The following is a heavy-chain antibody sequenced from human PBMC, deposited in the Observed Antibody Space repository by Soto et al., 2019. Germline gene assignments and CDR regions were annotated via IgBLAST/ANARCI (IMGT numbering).Heavy chain of an antibody. CDR1: GFTFSSYG. J-gene: IGHJ6*02. D-gene: IGHD4-17*01. CDR2: IWYDGSNK. CDR3: AANGDYAGYYYGMDV. Sequence: GGSLRLSCAASGFTFSSYGMHWVRQAPGKGLEWVAVIWYDGSNKYYADSVKGRFTISRDNSKNTLYLQMNSLRAADTAVYYCAANGDYAGYYYGMDVWGQGTTVTVSS. V-gene: IGHV3-33*01.